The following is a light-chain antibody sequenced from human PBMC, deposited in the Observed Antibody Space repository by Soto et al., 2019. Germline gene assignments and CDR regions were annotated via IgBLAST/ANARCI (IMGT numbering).Light chain of an antibody. J-gene: IGKJ1*01. Sequence: EIVLTQSPGTLSLSPGERATLSCRASQSVSSSSLAWYQQKPGQAPRPLIYGASSRAIGIPDRFSGSGSGKDFTLTISRLEPEDFAVYYCQQYGSSPWTFGQGTKVEIK. CDR3: QQYGSSPWT. CDR1: QSVSSSS. CDR2: GAS. V-gene: IGKV3-20*01.